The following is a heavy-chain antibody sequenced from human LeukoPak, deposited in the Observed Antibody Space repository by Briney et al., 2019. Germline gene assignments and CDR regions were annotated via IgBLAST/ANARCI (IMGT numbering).Heavy chain of an antibody. D-gene: IGHD2-21*02. J-gene: IGHJ3*02. CDR2: IYYSGST. V-gene: IGHV4-59*01. CDR3: ARTYCGGDCYSEEDI. Sequence: KASETLSLTCTVSGGSISSYYWSWIRQPPGKGLEWIGYIYYSGSTNYNPSLKSRVTISVDTSKNQFSLKLSSVTAADTAVYYCARTYCGGDCYSEEDIWGQGTMVTVSS. CDR1: GGSISSYY.